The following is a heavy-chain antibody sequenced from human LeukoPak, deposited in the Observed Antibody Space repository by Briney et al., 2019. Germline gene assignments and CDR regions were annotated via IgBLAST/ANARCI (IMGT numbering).Heavy chain of an antibody. Sequence: SETLSLTCTVSGGSISSSSYYWGWIRQPPGKGLEWIGSIYYSGSTYYNPSLKSRVTISADTSKNQFSLKLSSVTAADTAVYYCARRQYYYDSSGYLDWFDPWGQGTLVTVSS. CDR3: ARRQYYYDSSGYLDWFDP. CDR1: GGSISSSSYY. J-gene: IGHJ5*02. D-gene: IGHD3-22*01. V-gene: IGHV4-39*01. CDR2: IYYSGST.